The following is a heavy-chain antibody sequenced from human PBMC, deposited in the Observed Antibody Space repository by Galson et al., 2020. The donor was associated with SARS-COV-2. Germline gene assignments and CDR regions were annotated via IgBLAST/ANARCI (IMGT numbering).Heavy chain of an antibody. CDR3: ATSTAVAANYWVDP. Sequence: ASVKVSCKVSGYTLTELSMHWVRQAPGKGLEWMGGFDPEDGETIYAQKFQGRVTMTEDTSTDTAYMELSSLRSEDTAVYYCATSTAVAANYWVDPRGQGTLVTVSP. CDR2: FDPEDGET. V-gene: IGHV1-24*01. CDR1: GYTLTELS. J-gene: IGHJ5*02. D-gene: IGHD6-19*01.